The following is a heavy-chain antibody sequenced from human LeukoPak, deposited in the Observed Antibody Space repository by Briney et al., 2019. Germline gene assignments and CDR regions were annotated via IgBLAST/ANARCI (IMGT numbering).Heavy chain of an antibody. CDR1: GFTFSSYS. D-gene: IGHD6-19*01. J-gene: IGHJ4*02. CDR2: ISSSSYI. CDR3: ARNKPKYSSGWAHDY. Sequence: GGSLRLSCAASGFTFSSYSMNWVRQAPGKGLEWVSSISSSSYIYYADSVKGRFTISRDNAKNSLYLQMNSLRAEDTAVYYCARNKPKYSSGWAHDYWGQGTLVTVSS. V-gene: IGHV3-21*01.